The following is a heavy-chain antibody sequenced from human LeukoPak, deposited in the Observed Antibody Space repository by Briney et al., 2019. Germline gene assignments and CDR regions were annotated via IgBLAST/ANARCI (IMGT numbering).Heavy chain of an antibody. CDR2: ISAYNGNT. J-gene: IGHJ4*02. V-gene: IGHV1-18*01. Sequence: AASVKVSCKASGGTFSTHAISWLRQAPGQGLEWMGWISAYNGNTNYAQKLQGRVTMTTDTSTSTAYMELGSLRSDDTAVYYCARVDIAAAGMQMEIDYWGQGTLVTVSS. CDR1: GGTFSTHA. D-gene: IGHD6-13*01. CDR3: ARVDIAAAGMQMEIDY.